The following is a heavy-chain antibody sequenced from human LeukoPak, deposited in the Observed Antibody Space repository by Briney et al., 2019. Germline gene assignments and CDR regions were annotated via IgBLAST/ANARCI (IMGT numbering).Heavy chain of an antibody. Sequence: AGSLRLSCAASGFTFSSYAMRWVRQAPGKGLKWFSGVSGSGGGTYYADSVKGRFTISRDNSKNTLYLQMNSLRAEDTAIYYCAKPRAVGVNAFFDYWGQGTLVTVAS. V-gene: IGHV3-23*01. CDR1: GFTFSSYA. CDR3: AKPRAVGVNAFFDY. CDR2: VSGSGGGT. J-gene: IGHJ4*02.